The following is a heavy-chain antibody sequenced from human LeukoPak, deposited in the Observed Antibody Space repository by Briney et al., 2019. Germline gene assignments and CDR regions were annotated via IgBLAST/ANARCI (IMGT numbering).Heavy chain of an antibody. CDR1: GFTVSSNY. J-gene: IGHJ4*02. Sequence: GGSLRLSCAASGFTVSSNYMSWVRQAPGKGLEWVSVIYSGGSTYYADSVKGRFTISRDNSKNTLYLQMNSLRAEDTAVYYCARGYPDYCDSSGYYPYLIQDYWGQGTLVTVST. V-gene: IGHV3-53*01. D-gene: IGHD3-22*01. CDR3: ARGYPDYCDSSGYYPYLIQDY. CDR2: IYSGGST.